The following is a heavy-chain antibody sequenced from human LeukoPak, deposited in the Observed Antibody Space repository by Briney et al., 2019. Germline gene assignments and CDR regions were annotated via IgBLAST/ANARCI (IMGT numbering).Heavy chain of an antibody. CDR1: GASFSVYY. J-gene: IGHJ6*02. Sequence: SETLSLTCAVYGASFSVYYWSWIRQPPGKGLEWIGEISHSGGTSYNPSLKSRLTISVDTSKNQFSLKLSSVTAADTAVYYCARRSYGGDYYYGIDVWGQGTTVTVSS. D-gene: IGHD4-17*01. CDR2: ISHSGGT. V-gene: IGHV4-34*01. CDR3: ARRSYGGDYYYGIDV.